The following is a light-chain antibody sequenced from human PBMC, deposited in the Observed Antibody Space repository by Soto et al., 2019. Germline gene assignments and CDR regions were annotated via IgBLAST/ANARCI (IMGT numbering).Light chain of an antibody. CDR1: QSISSW. CDR2: KAS. V-gene: IGKV1-5*03. CDR3: QQYNSYPYT. Sequence: DIQMTQSPSTLSASVGDRVTISCRASQSISSWLAWYQQKPGKAPKLLIYKASSLESGVPSRFSGSGSGTEFTLTISSLQPDDFATYYCQQYNSYPYTFGQGTKLEIK. J-gene: IGKJ2*01.